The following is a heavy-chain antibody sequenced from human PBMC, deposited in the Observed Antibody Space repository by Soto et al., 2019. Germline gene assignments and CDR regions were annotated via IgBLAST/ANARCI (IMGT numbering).Heavy chain of an antibody. V-gene: IGHV4-59*01. D-gene: IGHD3-22*01. Sequence: SETLYLTSTVSGGSLSSYYTRCIRQPPAKGLEWIGYIYYSGSTNYNHSLKSRVTISEDTSKNQLSMHLSSVTAAATDWYYCVSLQLYDRSGHNRGQG. CDR1: GGSLSSYY. CDR2: IYYSGST. CDR3: VSLQLYDRSGHN. J-gene: IGHJ1*01.